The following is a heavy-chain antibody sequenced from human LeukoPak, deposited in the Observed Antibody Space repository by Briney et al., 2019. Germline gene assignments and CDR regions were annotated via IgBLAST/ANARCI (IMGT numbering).Heavy chain of an antibody. J-gene: IGHJ6*03. V-gene: IGHV3-30*02. D-gene: IGHD2-15*01. CDR3: AKDHLSCYMDV. Sequence: GGSLRLSCTASGFIFSNYGMHWVRQAPGKGLEWVSFIRFDGSNKYYADSMKGRFTISRDNSKNTLYLRMNSLRVEDTAVYYCAKDHLSCYMDVWGKGTTVTVSS. CDR2: IRFDGSNK. CDR1: GFIFSNYG.